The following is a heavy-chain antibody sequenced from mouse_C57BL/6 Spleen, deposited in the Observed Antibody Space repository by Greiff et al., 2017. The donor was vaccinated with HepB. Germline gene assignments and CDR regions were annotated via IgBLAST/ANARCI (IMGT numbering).Heavy chain of an antibody. CDR2: IYPGDGDT. Sequence: QVQLQQSGAELVKPGASVKISCRASGYAFSSYWMNWVKQRPGKGLEWIGQIYPGDGDTNYNGKFKGKATLTADKSSSTAYMQLSSLTSEDSAVYFCAREGVITTVVDWYVDVWGTGTTVTVSS. V-gene: IGHV1-80*01. J-gene: IGHJ1*03. CDR3: AREGVITTVVDWYVDV. D-gene: IGHD1-1*01. CDR1: GYAFSSYW.